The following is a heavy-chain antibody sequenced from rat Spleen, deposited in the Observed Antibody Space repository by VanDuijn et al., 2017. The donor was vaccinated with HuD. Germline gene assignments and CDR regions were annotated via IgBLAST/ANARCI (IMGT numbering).Heavy chain of an antibody. V-gene: IGHV2-1*01. CDR3: TRGGYYRC. J-gene: IGHJ2*01. D-gene: IGHD1-6*01. CDR1: GYSITSNY. CDR2: LWGDGST. Sequence: VQLQESGPGLVKPSQSLSLTCSVTGYSITSNYWGWIRKFPGNKLEWMGGLWGDGSTDYNSTLKSRLSISRDTSKSQVFLKMNSLQTDDTAIYYCTRGGYYRCWGQGVMVTVSS.